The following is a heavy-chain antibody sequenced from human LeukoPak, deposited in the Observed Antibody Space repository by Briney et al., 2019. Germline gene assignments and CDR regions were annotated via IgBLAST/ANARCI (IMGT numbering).Heavy chain of an antibody. D-gene: IGHD3-3*01. CDR2: IYYSGST. Sequence: PSETLSLTCTVSGGSISSGGYYWSWIRQHPGKGLEWIGYIYYSGSTYYNPSLKSRVTISVDTSKNQFSLKLSSVTAADTAVYYCARSSWSSFDYWGQGTLVTVSS. J-gene: IGHJ4*02. V-gene: IGHV4-31*03. CDR3: ARSSWSSFDY. CDR1: GGSISSGGYY.